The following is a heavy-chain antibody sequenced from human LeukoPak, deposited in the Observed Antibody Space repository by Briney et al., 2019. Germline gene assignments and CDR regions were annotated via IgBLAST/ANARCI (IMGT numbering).Heavy chain of an antibody. V-gene: IGHV4-59*08. D-gene: IGHD3/OR15-3a*01. CDR3: ARADPTGLFDY. CDR1: GGSISSYY. J-gene: IGHJ4*02. Sequence: SETLSLTCPVSGGSISSYYWSWIRQPPGKGLEWIGYIYYSGSTNYNPSLKSRVTISVDTSKHQFSLKLSSVTAADTAVYYCARADPTGLFDYWGQGTLVTVSS. CDR2: IYYSGST.